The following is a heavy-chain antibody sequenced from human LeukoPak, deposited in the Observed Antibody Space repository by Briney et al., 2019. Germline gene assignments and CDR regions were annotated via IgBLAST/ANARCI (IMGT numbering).Heavy chain of an antibody. CDR1: GYSISSGYY. CDR2: VNHSGST. D-gene: IGHD3-22*01. Sequence: PSETLSLTCTVSGYSISSGYYWGWIRQPPGKGLEWIGSVNHSGSTYYNPSLKSRVTISVDTSKNQFSLNLISVTTADTAVYFCARGYYYDRSGYHDYWGQGALVTVSS. J-gene: IGHJ4*02. V-gene: IGHV4-38-2*02. CDR3: ARGYYYDRSGYHDY.